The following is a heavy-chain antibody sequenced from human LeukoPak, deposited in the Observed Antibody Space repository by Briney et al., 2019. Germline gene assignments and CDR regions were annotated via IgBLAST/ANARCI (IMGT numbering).Heavy chain of an antibody. CDR1: GFTFSSYG. V-gene: IGHV3-33*01. D-gene: IGHD2-2*01. CDR2: IWYDGSNK. J-gene: IGHJ4*02. CDR3: ARAGDRVVPAAFGPYYFDY. Sequence: GGSLRLSCAASGFTFSSYGMRWVRQAPGKGLEWVAVIWYDGSNKYYADSVKGRFTISRDNSKNTLYLQMNSLRAEDTAVYYCARAGDRVVPAAFGPYYFDYWGQGTLVTVSS.